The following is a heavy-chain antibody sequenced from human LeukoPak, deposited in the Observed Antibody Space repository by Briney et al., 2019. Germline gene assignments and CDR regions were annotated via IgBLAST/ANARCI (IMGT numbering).Heavy chain of an antibody. CDR2: ISGRGGST. Sequence: GGSLRLSCAASEFSVGSNYMTWVRQAPGKGLEWVSSISGRGGSTYYADSVKGRFTISRDNSKNTLYLQMNSLRAEDTAVYYCAKENVDTGRGQNRHLDYWGQGTLVTVSS. CDR1: EFSVGSNY. J-gene: IGHJ4*02. V-gene: IGHV3-23*01. CDR3: AKENVDTGRGQNRHLDY. D-gene: IGHD5-18*01.